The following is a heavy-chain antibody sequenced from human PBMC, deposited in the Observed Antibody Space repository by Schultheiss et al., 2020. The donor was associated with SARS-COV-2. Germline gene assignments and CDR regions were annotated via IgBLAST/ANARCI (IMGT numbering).Heavy chain of an antibody. D-gene: IGHD3-22*01. CDR2: IYYSGST. Sequence: SETLSLTCTVSGGSISSYYWSWIRQPPGKGLEWIGYIYYSGSTYYNPSLKSRVTISVDTSKNQFSLQLSSVTAADTAVYYCARGDTYYYDSSGYSWGQGTLVTVSS. CDR1: GGSISSYY. V-gene: IGHV4-59*08. CDR3: ARGDTYYYDSSGYS. J-gene: IGHJ4*02.